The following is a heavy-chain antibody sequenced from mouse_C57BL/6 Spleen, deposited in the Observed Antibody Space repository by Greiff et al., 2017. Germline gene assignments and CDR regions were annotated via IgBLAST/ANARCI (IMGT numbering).Heavy chain of an antibody. CDR1: GFSLTSYG. Sequence: QVQLKESGPGLVAPSQSLSITCTVSGFSLTSYGVHWVRQPPGKGLEWLVVIWSDGSTTYTSALKSRLSISKDNSKSQVLLKMNSLQTDDTAMYYCARRDDYVDYYAMDYWGQGTSVTVSS. CDR2: IWSDGST. D-gene: IGHD2-4*01. V-gene: IGHV2-6*03. J-gene: IGHJ4*01. CDR3: ARRDDYVDYYAMDY.